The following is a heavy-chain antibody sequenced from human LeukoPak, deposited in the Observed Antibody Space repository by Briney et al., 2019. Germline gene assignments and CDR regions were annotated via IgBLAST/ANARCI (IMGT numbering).Heavy chain of an antibody. CDR3: ARSLGSGDDAFDI. CDR1: GGSISSSSYY. J-gene: IGHJ3*02. Sequence: MTSETLPLTCTVSGGSISSSSYYWGWIRQPPGKGLEWIGSIYYSGSTYYNPSLKSRVTISVDTSKNQFSLKLSSVTAADTAVYYCARSLGSGDDAFDIWGQGTMVTVSS. V-gene: IGHV4-39*01. CDR2: IYYSGST. D-gene: IGHD3-3*01.